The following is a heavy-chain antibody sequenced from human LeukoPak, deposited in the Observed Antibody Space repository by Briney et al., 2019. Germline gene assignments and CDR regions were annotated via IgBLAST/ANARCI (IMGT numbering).Heavy chain of an antibody. V-gene: IGHV1-2*04. CDR1: GYTFTGYY. Sequence: ASVKVSCKASGYTFTGYYMHWVRQAPGQGLEWMGWINPNSGGTNYAQKFQGWVTMTRDTSISTAYMELSRLRSDDTAVYYCARGGPFRYSGSYDAFDIWGQGTMVTVSS. J-gene: IGHJ3*02. D-gene: IGHD1-26*01. CDR2: INPNSGGT. CDR3: ARGGPFRYSGSYDAFDI.